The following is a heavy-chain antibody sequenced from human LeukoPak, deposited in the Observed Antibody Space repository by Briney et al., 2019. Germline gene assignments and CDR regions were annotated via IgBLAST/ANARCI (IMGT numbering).Heavy chain of an antibody. Sequence: ASVKVSCKASGYTFTGYYMHWVRQAPGQGLEWMGRINPNSGGTNYAQKFQGRVTMTRDTSISTAYMEPSRLGSDDTAVYYCAGRLGHCSSINCPSPWGQGTMVTVSS. CDR2: INPNSGGT. V-gene: IGHV1-2*06. D-gene: IGHD2-2*01. CDR1: GYTFTGYY. J-gene: IGHJ3*01. CDR3: AGRLGHCSSINCPSP.